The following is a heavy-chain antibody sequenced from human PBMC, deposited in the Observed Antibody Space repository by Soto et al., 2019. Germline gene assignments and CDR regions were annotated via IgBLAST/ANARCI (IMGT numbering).Heavy chain of an antibody. J-gene: IGHJ6*02. CDR3: ARFRGSYGMDV. CDR1: GGTFSSYT. Sequence: QVQLVQSGAEVKKPGSSVKVSCKASGGTFSSYTISWVRQAPGQGLEWMGRIIPILGIANYAQKVQGRVTITADKSTSTGYMELSSLRSEDTAVYYCARFRGSYGMDVWGQGTTVTVSS. CDR2: IIPILGIA. D-gene: IGHD3-10*01. V-gene: IGHV1-69*02.